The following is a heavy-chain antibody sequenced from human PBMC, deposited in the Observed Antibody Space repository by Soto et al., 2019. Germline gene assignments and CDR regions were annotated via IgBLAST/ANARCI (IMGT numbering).Heavy chain of an antibody. Sequence: SETLSLTCNVSGFAISRGYYWSWVRQPPGKGLEWIGSIYPSVSSYHNPSLESRLTLSIDTSKNQFTLKLASVTAADTALYYCAREKVGTTFFDNWGQGTQVTV. J-gene: IGHJ4*02. V-gene: IGHV4-38-2*02. CDR2: IYPSVSS. CDR3: AREKVGTTFFDN. CDR1: GFAISRGYY. D-gene: IGHD1-1*01.